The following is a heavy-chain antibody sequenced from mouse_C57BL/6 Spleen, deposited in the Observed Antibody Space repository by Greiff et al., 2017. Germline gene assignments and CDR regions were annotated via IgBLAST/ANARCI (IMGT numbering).Heavy chain of an antibody. CDR2: INPNNGGT. J-gene: IGHJ3*01. CDR1: GYTFTDYN. CDR3: ARGEDGFPFAY. D-gene: IGHD2-3*01. V-gene: IGHV1-22*01. Sequence: EVKLQESGPELVKPGASVKMSCKASGYTFTDYNMHWVKQSHGKSLEWIGYINPNNGGTSYNQKFKGKATLTVNKSSSTAYMELRSLTSEDSAVYYCARGEDGFPFAYWGQGTLVTVSA.